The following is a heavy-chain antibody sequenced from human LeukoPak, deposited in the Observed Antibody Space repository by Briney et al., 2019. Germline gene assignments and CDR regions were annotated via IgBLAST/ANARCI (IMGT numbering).Heavy chain of an antibody. Sequence: SSETLSLTCAVSGGSISSGGYSWSWIRQPPGKGLEWIGYIYHSGSTYYNPSLKSRVTISVDRSKNQFSLKLSSVTAAGTAVYYCARLINYYDIVSRGDAFDIWGQGTMVTVSS. D-gene: IGHD3-22*01. V-gene: IGHV4-30-2*01. CDR1: GGSISSGGYS. CDR3: ARLINYYDIVSRGDAFDI. J-gene: IGHJ3*02. CDR2: IYHSGST.